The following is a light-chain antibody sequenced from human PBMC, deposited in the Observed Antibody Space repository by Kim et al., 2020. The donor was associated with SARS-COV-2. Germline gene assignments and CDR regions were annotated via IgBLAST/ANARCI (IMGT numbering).Light chain of an antibody. Sequence: PGDRATHSCRASQSVSRNFAWYQQKPGQAPRLLIYGASTRATGIPARFSGSGSGTEFTLTISSLQSEDFAVYYCQQYNNWPPLWTFGQGTKVDIK. V-gene: IGKV3-15*01. CDR1: QSVSRN. J-gene: IGKJ1*01. CDR2: GAS. CDR3: QQYNNWPPLWT.